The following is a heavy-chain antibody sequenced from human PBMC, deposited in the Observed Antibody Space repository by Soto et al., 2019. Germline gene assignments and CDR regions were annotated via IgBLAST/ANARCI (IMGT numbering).Heavy chain of an antibody. Sequence: GGSLRLSCAASGFTFSSYGMHWVRQAPGKGLEWVAVIWYDGSNTYYADSVKGRFTISRDNSKNTLYLQMNSLRAEDTAVYYCTTNYCSGGSCTPHTNYYYYYGMDVWGQGTTVTVSS. J-gene: IGHJ6*02. V-gene: IGHV3-33*01. CDR1: GFTFSSYG. D-gene: IGHD2-15*01. CDR2: IWYDGSNT. CDR3: TTNYCSGGSCTPHTNYYYYYGMDV.